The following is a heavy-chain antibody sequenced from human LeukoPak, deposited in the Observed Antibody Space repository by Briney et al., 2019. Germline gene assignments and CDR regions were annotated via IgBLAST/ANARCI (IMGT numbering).Heavy chain of an antibody. Sequence: PGGSLRLSCAASGFTFSSYAMHWVRQAPGKGLEWVAVISYDGSNKYYADSVKGRFTISRDNSKNTLYLQMNSLRAEDTAVYYCASTSYDFWSGDYGAFDIWGQGTMVTVSS. CDR3: ASTSYDFWSGDYGAFDI. V-gene: IGHV3-30-3*01. D-gene: IGHD3-3*01. CDR1: GFTFSSYA. J-gene: IGHJ3*02. CDR2: ISYDGSNK.